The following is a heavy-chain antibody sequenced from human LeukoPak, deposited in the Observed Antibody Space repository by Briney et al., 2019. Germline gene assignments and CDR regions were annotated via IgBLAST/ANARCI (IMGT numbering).Heavy chain of an antibody. CDR3: ARDFTDTSLDYFDC. J-gene: IGHJ4*02. CDR1: GFTFGDYS. D-gene: IGHD5-18*01. V-gene: IGHV3-49*03. CDR2: IRNKAYGGTT. Sequence: GGSLRLSCTVSGFTFGDYSMSWFRQAPGKGLEWVGFIRNKAYGGTTDYAASVKDRFTISRDDSKSIAYLQMNSLKTEDTAVYYCARDFTDTSLDYFDCWGQGTLVTVSS.